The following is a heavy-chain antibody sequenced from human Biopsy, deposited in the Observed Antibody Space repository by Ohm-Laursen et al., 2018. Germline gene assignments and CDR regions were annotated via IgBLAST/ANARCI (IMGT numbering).Heavy chain of an antibody. CDR3: ARAKLEPVYYYYGMDV. CDR2: ISPYNGDT. V-gene: IGHV1-18*01. D-gene: IGHD1-1*01. Sequence: GASVKVSCKVSGYTFTNYGISWVRQAPGQGLEWMGWISPYNGDTIYAQNLQGRVTMTADTSTSTAYMEVTSLRSDDTAVYYCARAKLEPVYYYYGMDVWGQGTTVTVSS. J-gene: IGHJ6*02. CDR1: GYTFTNYG.